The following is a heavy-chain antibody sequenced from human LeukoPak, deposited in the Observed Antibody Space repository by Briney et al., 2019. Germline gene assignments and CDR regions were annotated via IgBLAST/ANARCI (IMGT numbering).Heavy chain of an antibody. CDR1: GGSISSYY. CDR3: ARGHDFWSGFNWFDP. Sequence: SETLSLTCTVSGGSISSYYWSWIRQPPGKGLEWIGEINHSGSTNYNPSLKSRVTISVDTSKNQFSLKLSSVTAADTAVYYCARGHDFWSGFNWFDPWGQGTLVTVSS. CDR2: INHSGST. D-gene: IGHD3-3*01. J-gene: IGHJ5*02. V-gene: IGHV4-34*01.